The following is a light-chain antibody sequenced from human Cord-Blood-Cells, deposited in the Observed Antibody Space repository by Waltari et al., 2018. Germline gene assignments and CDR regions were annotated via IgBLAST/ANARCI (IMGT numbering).Light chain of an antibody. CDR2: EVS. CDR1: SSDVGGYNY. Sequence: QSALTQPASVSGSPGPSIPISCPGTSSDVGGYNYVPWYQQHPGKAPKLMIYEVSNRPSGVSNRFSGSKSGNTASLTISGLQAEDEADYYCSSYTSSSTLVFGTGTKVTVL. J-gene: IGLJ1*01. CDR3: SSYTSSSTLV. V-gene: IGLV2-14*01.